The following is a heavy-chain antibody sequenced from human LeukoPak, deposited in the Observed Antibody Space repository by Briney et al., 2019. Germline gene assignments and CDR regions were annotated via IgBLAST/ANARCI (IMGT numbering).Heavy chain of an antibody. CDR3: AKGTTDYDARAPLAF. CDR2: INVYGARA. CDR1: GVSFSSCA. J-gene: IGHJ4*02. Sequence: PWGSLTLSCAASGVSFSSCAMSWGCQAPPQGQGWVWAINVYGARASYSDPVKRRCAISRDQTKSTMYLQMTSLRAEDTAVFYCAKGTTDYDARAPLAFWGQGTLVTVPS. D-gene: IGHD3-16*01. V-gene: IGHV3-23*01.